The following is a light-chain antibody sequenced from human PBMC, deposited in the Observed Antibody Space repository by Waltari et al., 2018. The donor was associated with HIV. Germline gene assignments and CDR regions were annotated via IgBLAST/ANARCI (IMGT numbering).Light chain of an antibody. CDR2: AAS. CDR1: QSSRSY. CDR3: QQSHSTPWT. J-gene: IGKJ1*01. V-gene: IGKV1-39*01. Sequence: DITMTPSPSSLSASVGDRVTTTCRARQSSRSYLNWYQQKSGKAPKPLIYAASSLQSGVPSRFSGSGSGAEYTLTIISLQPEDFATYYCQQSHSTPWTFGQGTKVEIK.